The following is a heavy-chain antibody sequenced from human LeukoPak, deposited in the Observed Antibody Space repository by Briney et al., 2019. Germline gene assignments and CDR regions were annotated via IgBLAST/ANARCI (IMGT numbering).Heavy chain of an antibody. J-gene: IGHJ4*02. CDR3: ATELTSIPGGGSIAVAGTFGY. V-gene: IGHV4-39*07. D-gene: IGHD6-19*01. CDR2: IYYSGST. Sequence: KPSETLSLTCTVSGGSISSSSYYWGWIRQPPGKGLEWIGSIYYSGSTYYNPFLKSRVTISVDKSKNQFSLKLSSVTAADTAVYYCATELTSIPGGGSIAVAGTFGYWGQGTLVTVSS. CDR1: GGSISSSSYY.